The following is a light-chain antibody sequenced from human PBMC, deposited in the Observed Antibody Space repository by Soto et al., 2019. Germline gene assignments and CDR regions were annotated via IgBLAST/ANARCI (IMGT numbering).Light chain of an antibody. V-gene: IGLV2-14*01. CDR1: SSDVGGYNY. J-gene: IGLJ2*01. Sequence: QSALTQPASVSGSPGQSITISCTGTSSDVGGYNYVSWYQQHPGKAPKLLIYDVSNRPSGVFNRFSGSKSGNTASLTISGPQAEDEADYYCSSYTSSSTVVFGGGTKLTVL. CDR2: DVS. CDR3: SSYTSSSTVV.